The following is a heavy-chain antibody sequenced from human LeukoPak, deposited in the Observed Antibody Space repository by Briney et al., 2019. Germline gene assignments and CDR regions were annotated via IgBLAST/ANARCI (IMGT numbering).Heavy chain of an antibody. D-gene: IGHD6-13*01. CDR3: ARDRRVAAADEGFDY. J-gene: IGHJ4*02. Sequence: PGGSLRLSCAASGFTFSSYSMNWVRQAPGKGLEWVSSISSSSSYIYYADSVKGRFTISRDNAKNSLYLQMNSLRAEDTAVYYCARDRRVAAADEGFDYWGQGTLVTVSS. V-gene: IGHV3-21*01. CDR2: ISSSSSYI. CDR1: GFTFSSYS.